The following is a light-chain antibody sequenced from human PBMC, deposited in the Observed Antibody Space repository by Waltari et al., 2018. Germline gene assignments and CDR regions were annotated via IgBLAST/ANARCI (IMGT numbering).Light chain of an antibody. V-gene: IGLV1-40*01. CDR2: GNS. CDR1: SSNSGAGYD. Sequence: QSVLTQTPSVSGAPGQRVTISCTGSSSNSGAGYDVQWYQQLPGTAPKLLIYGNSNRPSGVPDRLSGSKSGSSASLAITGLQAEDEADYYCQSYDRSLSGWVFGGGTKLTVL. J-gene: IGLJ3*02. CDR3: QSYDRSLSGWV.